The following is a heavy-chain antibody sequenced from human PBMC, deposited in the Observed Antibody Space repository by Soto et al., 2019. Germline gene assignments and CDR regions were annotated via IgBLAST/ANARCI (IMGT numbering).Heavy chain of an antibody. D-gene: IGHD3-16*01. V-gene: IGHV1-18*01. CDR3: ARGGNPIDY. CDR1: GYTFTNFG. Sequence: QVQLVQSGAEVKKPGASVKVSCKTSGYTFTNFGLSWVRQAPGQGLEWMGWISAYNGNRNYAQNFQGRVTMTTDRSTSTAYMELGSLRSDYTAVYYGARGGNPIDYWGQGTLVTVSS. CDR2: ISAYNGNR. J-gene: IGHJ4*02.